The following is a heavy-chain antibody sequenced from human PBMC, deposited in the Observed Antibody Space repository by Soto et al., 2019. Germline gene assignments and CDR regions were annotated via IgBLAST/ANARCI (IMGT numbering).Heavy chain of an antibody. V-gene: IGHV1-8*01. CDR1: GYTFTSYD. CDR3: ARRVCSGGSCYSGYFDY. D-gene: IGHD2-15*01. Sequence: GASVKVSCKASGYTFTSYDINWVRQATGQGPEWMGWMNPNSGNTGYAQKFQGRVTMTRNTSISTAYMELSSLRSEDTAVYYCARRVCSGGSCYSGYFDYWGQGTLVTVSS. CDR2: MNPNSGNT. J-gene: IGHJ4*02.